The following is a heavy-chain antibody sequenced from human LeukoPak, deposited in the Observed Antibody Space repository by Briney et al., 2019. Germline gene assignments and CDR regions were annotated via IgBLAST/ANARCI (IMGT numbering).Heavy chain of an antibody. CDR3: DAYQLLSEGHYYYMDV. CDR2: IYYSGST. Sequence: SETLSLTCTVSGGSISSSSYYWGWIRQPPGKGLEWIGSIYYSGSTYYNPSLKSRVTIPVDTSKNQFSLKLSSVTAADTAVYYCDAYQLLSEGHYYYMDVWGKGTTVTVSS. CDR1: GGSISSSSYY. J-gene: IGHJ6*03. V-gene: IGHV4-39*01. D-gene: IGHD2-2*01.